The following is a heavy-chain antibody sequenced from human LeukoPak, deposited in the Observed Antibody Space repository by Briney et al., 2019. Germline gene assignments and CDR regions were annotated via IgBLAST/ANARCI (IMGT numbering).Heavy chain of an antibody. CDR2: IYYSGST. CDR1: GGSFSGYY. Sequence: SETLSLTCAVYGGSFSGYYWSWIRQPPGKGLEWIGYIYYSGSTNYNPSLKSRVTISVDTSKNQFSLKLSSVTAADTAVYYCARVTIGYGSGSRMFDPWGQGTLVTVSS. D-gene: IGHD3-10*01. J-gene: IGHJ5*02. V-gene: IGHV4-59*01. CDR3: ARVTIGYGSGSRMFDP.